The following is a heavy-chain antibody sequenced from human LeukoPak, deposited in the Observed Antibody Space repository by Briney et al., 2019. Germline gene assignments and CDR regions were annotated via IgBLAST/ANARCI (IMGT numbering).Heavy chain of an antibody. J-gene: IGHJ6*03. V-gene: IGHV4-39*01. CDR3: ARHRGYSSSWYGPLYYYYMDV. D-gene: IGHD6-13*01. Sequence: SETLSLTCTVSGGSISSSSYYWGWIRQPPGKGLEWIGSIYYSGSTYYNPSLKSRVTISVDTSKNQFSLKLSSMTAADTAVYYCARHRGYSSSWYGPLYYYYMDVWGKGTTVTVSS. CDR2: IYYSGST. CDR1: GGSISSSSYY.